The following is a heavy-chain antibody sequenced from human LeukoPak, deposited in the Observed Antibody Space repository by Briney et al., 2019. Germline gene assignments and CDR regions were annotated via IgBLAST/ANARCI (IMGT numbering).Heavy chain of an antibody. D-gene: IGHD3-10*01. Sequence: PGGSLRLSCAASGFTFSSYLMHWVRQAPGKGLVWVSHINSDESSTSYADSVKGRFTISRDNAKNTLYLQMNSLRAEDTAVYYCARTTYTYGSPDYWGQGTLVTVSS. V-gene: IGHV3-74*01. CDR2: INSDESST. CDR3: ARTTYTYGSPDY. CDR1: GFTFSSYL. J-gene: IGHJ4*02.